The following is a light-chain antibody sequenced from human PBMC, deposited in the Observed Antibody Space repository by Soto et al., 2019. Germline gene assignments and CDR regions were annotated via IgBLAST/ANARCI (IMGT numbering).Light chain of an antibody. CDR2: AAS. Sequence: IQLTPPPSSLSASVGDRVTITCRASQGISSYLAWYQQKPGKAPKLLIYAASTLQSGVPSRFSGSGSGTDFTLTISSLQPEDFATYYCQQLNSYPLTFGQGTKVDIK. J-gene: IGKJ1*01. V-gene: IGKV1-9*01. CDR3: QQLNSYPLT. CDR1: QGISSY.